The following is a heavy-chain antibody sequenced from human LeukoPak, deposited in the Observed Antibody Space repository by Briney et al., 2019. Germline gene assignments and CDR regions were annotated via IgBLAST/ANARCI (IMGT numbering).Heavy chain of an antibody. D-gene: IGHD1-26*01. CDR2: INWNGGST. V-gene: IGHV3-20*04. Sequence: PGGSLRLSCAASGFTFDDNGMSWVRQAPGKGLEWVSGINWNGGSTGYADSVKGRFTISRDNAKNSLYLQMNSLRAEDTAVYYCARVGISGSYLDYWGQGTLVTVSS. J-gene: IGHJ4*02. CDR3: ARVGISGSYLDY. CDR1: GFTFDDNG.